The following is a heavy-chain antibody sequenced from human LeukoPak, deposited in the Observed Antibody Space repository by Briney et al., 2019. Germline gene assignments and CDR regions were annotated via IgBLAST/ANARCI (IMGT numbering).Heavy chain of an antibody. CDR3: ARYGSGNYYHRGFDS. CDR1: GDSISSYY. V-gene: IGHV4-59*01. Sequence: PSETLSLTCTVSGDSISSYYWSWIRQPPGKGLEWIGYIYYSGTTSYNPSLRSRLTIPVDTSKNQFSLRLTSVTAADAAVYYCARYGSGNYYHRGFDSWGQGTLVTVSS. CDR2: IYYSGTT. J-gene: IGHJ4*02. D-gene: IGHD3-10*01.